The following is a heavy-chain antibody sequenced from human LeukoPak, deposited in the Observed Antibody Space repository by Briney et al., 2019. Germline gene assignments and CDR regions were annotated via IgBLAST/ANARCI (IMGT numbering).Heavy chain of an antibody. CDR2: INQVGSEK. D-gene: IGHD3-10*01. CDR3: ARDGSYYGPDY. V-gene: IGHV3-7*04. CDR1: GFTISFYW. Sequence: GGSLRLSCAASGFTISFYWMGWVRQAPGKGLEWVANINQVGSEKNYVDSVKGRFTISRDNAKNSLYLQMNSLRAEVTAMYYCARDGSYYGPDYWGQGALVTVSS. J-gene: IGHJ4*02.